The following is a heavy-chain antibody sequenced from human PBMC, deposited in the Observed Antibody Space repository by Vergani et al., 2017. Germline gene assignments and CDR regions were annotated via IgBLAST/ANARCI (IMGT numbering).Heavy chain of an antibody. CDR2: IYWNDDK. CDR3: AHSRDWGPFDY. D-gene: IGHD3-16*01. Sequence: QITLKESGPTLVKPTQTLTLTCTFSGFSLNTSGVGVGWIRQPPEKALEWLALIYWNDDKRYSPSLKSRLTITKDTSKNQVVLTMTNMDPVDTATYYCAHSRDWGPFDYWGQGTLVTVSS. V-gene: IGHV2-5*01. CDR1: GFSLNTSGVG. J-gene: IGHJ4*02.